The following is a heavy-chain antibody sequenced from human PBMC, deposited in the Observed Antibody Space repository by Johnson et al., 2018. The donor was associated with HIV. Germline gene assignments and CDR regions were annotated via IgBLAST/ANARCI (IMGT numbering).Heavy chain of an antibody. J-gene: IGHJ3*02. Sequence: VQLVESGGGLVKPGGSLRLSCVASGFTFTNAWMTWVRQAPGKGLEWVANIKQDGSEKYYVDSVKGRFTISRDNSKKRLFLQMNSLGAEDTALYFWAREEVVVPGHDAFDIWGQGTMVTVSS. D-gene: IGHD3-22*01. CDR3: AREEVVVPGHDAFDI. CDR1: GFTFTNAW. CDR2: IKQDGSEK. V-gene: IGHV3-7*03.